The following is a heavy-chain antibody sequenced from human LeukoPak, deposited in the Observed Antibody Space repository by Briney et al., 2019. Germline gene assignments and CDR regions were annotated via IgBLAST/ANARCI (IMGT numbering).Heavy chain of an antibody. Sequence: PSETLSLTCTVSGGSVSSSSYYWGWIRQPPGKGLEWIGSIYYSGSTYYNPSLKSRVTISVDTSKNQFSLKLSSVTAADTAVYYCASSGIAADDYWGQGTLVTVSS. V-gene: IGHV4-39*01. CDR3: ASSGIAADDY. J-gene: IGHJ4*02. CDR2: IYYSGST. D-gene: IGHD6-13*01. CDR1: GGSVSSSSYY.